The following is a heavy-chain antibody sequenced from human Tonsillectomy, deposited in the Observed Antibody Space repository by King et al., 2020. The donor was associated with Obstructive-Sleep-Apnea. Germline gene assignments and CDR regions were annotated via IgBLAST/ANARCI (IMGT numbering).Heavy chain of an antibody. CDR2: VYHSGST. V-gene: IGHV4-38-2*02. CDR1: GYSISSGFY. D-gene: IGHD2-15*01. CDR3: ARNTYCTGGSCYIY. J-gene: IGHJ4*02. Sequence: VQLQESGPGLVKPLETLSLTCTVSGYSISSGFYWGWIRQPPGKGLEWIGNVYHSGSTYYNPSLKSRVIISVDTSKNQFSLKLRSVTAADTAVYYCARNTYCTGGSCYIYWGQGTLVTVSS.